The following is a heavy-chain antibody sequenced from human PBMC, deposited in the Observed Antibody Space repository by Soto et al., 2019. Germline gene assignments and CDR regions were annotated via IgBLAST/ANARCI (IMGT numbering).Heavy chain of an antibody. CDR3: AKEVSLAAGYFDY. CDR1: GFTFGNYA. Sequence: GGSLRLSCAASGFTFGNYAMSWVRQAPGKGLEWVSAIAGSGSSTYYADSVKGRFTISSDNSKNTLYLQMNSLRAEDTAVYYCAKEVSLAAGYFDYWGQGSLVTVSS. V-gene: IGHV3-23*01. D-gene: IGHD6-25*01. J-gene: IGHJ4*02. CDR2: IAGSGSST.